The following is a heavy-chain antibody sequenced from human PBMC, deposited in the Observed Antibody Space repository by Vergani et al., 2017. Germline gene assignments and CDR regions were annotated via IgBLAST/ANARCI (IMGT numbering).Heavy chain of an antibody. CDR3: ARDRYGDYGLG. D-gene: IGHD4-17*01. V-gene: IGHV3-23*03. Sequence: EVQLLESGGGLVQPGGSLRLSCAASGFTFSSYAMSWVRQAPGKGLEWVSVIYSGGSSTYYADSVKGRFTISRDNSKNTLYLQMNSLRAEDTAVYYCARDRYGDYGLGWGQGTLVTVSS. CDR2: IYSGGSST. J-gene: IGHJ4*02. CDR1: GFTFSSYA.